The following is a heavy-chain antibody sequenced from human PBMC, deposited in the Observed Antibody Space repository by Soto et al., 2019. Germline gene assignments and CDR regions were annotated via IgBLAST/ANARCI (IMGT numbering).Heavy chain of an antibody. CDR3: SRLLGYRYRHQELLDY. J-gene: IGHJ4*02. V-gene: IGHV5-51*01. Sequence: GESLKISCKGSVYSFTSYCIGWVRQMPGKGLEWMWIIYPGDSDTRYSPSFQGQVTISADKSISTAYLKLSRLKASDTAMYYCSRLLGYRYRHQELLDYWGQGPTVTVSS. CDR1: VYSFTSYC. D-gene: IGHD5-18*01. CDR2: IYPGDSDT.